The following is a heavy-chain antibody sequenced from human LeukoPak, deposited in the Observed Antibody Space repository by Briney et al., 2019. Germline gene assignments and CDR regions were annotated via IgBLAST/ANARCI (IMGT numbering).Heavy chain of an antibody. Sequence: PGGSLRLSCAASGFALRSYTVTWVRQAPGKGLEWVSSISSTSAYIYYAESVKGRFSISRDNVDNVVHLQMSSLRAEDTAVYYCARAPPPPAAFKYYFDYWGQGTLVTVSS. CDR3: ARAPPPPAAFKYYFDY. J-gene: IGHJ4*02. D-gene: IGHD2-2*01. CDR2: ISSTSAYI. CDR1: GFALRSYT. V-gene: IGHV3-21*01.